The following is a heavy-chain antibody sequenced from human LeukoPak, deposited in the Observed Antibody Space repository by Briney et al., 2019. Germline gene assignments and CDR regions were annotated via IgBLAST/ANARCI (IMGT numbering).Heavy chain of an antibody. CDR1: GGSFSGYY. D-gene: IGHD3-10*01. CDR3: ARSYYGSGRYGPQFDY. Sequence: SETLSLTCAVYGGSFSGYYWSWIRQPPGKGLEWIGEINHSGSTNYNPSLKSRVSISVDTSKNQFSLKLSSVTAADTAVYYCARSYYGSGRYGPQFDYWGQGTLVTVSS. J-gene: IGHJ4*02. CDR2: INHSGST. V-gene: IGHV4-34*01.